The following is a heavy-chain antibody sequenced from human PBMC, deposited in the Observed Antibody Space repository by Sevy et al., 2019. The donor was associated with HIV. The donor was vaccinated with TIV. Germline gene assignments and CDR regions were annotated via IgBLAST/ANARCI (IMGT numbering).Heavy chain of an antibody. CDR1: GFTFRSYE. CDR3: ARVDANYDKGFDP. V-gene: IGHV3-48*03. J-gene: IGHJ5*02. CDR2: ISSSRSII. D-gene: IGHD3-22*01. Sequence: GGSLRLSCEASGFTFRSYEMNWVRQAPGKGLEWVSYISSSRSIIYYADSVKGRFTISRDNAKNSLYMQMNSLEAEDKAVYYCARVDANYDKGFDPWGQGTLVTVSS.